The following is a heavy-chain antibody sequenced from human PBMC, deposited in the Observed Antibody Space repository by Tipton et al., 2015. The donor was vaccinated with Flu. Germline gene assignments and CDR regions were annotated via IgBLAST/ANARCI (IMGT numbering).Heavy chain of an antibody. Sequence: LRLSCTVSGGSISSYYWSWIRQPPGKGLEWIGYIYYSGSTNYNPSLKSRVTISVDTSKNQFSLKLSSVTAADTAVYYCARGDCSSTSCLDYWGQGTLVTVST. CDR2: IYYSGST. J-gene: IGHJ4*02. V-gene: IGHV4-59*01. CDR3: ARGDCSSTSCLDY. CDR1: GGSISSYY. D-gene: IGHD2-2*01.